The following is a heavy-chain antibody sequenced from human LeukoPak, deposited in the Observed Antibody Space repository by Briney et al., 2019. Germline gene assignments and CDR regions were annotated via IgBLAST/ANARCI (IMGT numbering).Heavy chain of an antibody. Sequence: ASETLSLTCAVYGGSFSGYYWSWIRQPPGKGLEWIGEINHSGSTNYNPSLKSRVTISVDTSKNQFSLKLSSVTAADTAVYYCASDSSGWDGGDYWGQGTLVTVSS. D-gene: IGHD6-19*01. V-gene: IGHV4-34*01. CDR1: GGSFSGYY. CDR3: ASDSSGWDGGDY. CDR2: INHSGST. J-gene: IGHJ4*02.